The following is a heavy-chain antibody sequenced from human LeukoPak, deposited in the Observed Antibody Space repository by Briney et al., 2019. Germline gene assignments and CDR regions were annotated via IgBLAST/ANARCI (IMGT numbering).Heavy chain of an antibody. CDR3: ARAQRGVEFDY. Sequence: SETLSLTCTVSGGSISSSYSYWGWIRQPPGKGLEWIGNIYYSGSTYYNPSLKSRVTMSVDTSKNQFSLKLSSVTAADTAVYYCARAQRGVEFDYWGQGTLVTVSS. CDR1: GGSISSSYSY. D-gene: IGHD3-10*01. J-gene: IGHJ4*02. V-gene: IGHV4-39*07. CDR2: IYYSGST.